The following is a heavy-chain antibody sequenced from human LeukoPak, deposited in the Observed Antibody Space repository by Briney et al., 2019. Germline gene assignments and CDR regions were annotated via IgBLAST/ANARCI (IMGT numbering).Heavy chain of an antibody. CDR3: ARSIGATSIAALLRYFDY. CDR2: ISYDGSNK. V-gene: IGHV3-30*03. Sequence: PGGSLRLSCAASGFTFSSYGMHWVRQAPGKGLEWVAVISYDGSNKYYADSVKGRFTISRDNAKNSLYLQMNSLRAEDTAVYYCARSIGATSIAALLRYFDYWGQGTLVTVSS. D-gene: IGHD6-6*01. J-gene: IGHJ4*02. CDR1: GFTFSSYG.